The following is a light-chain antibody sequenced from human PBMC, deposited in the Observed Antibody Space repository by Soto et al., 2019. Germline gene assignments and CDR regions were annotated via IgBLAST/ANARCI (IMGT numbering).Light chain of an antibody. CDR3: AAWDDSLNGVV. CDR2: SNN. CDR1: SSNIGSHS. V-gene: IGLV1-44*01. J-gene: IGLJ2*01. Sequence: QSVLTQTPSASGTPGQSVTISCSGSSSNIGSHSVNWYQQLPGTAPKLLIYSNNQRPSGVPDRFSGSKSGTSASLAISGLQSEDEADYYCAAWDDSLNGVVFGGGTKLTVL.